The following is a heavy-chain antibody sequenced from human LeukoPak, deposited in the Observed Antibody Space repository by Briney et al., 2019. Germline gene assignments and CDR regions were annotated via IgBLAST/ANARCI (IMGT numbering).Heavy chain of an antibody. Sequence: ASVKVSCKASGYTFTGYYMQWVRQAPGQGLERMGWINPNSGGPNYAPKFQGRVTMTRDTSISTAYMELSRLRSDDTVVYYCARLTTVVTPEVDYWGQGTLVTVSS. CDR2: INPNSGGP. D-gene: IGHD4-23*01. V-gene: IGHV1-2*02. CDR1: GYTFTGYY. CDR3: ARLTTVVTPEVDY. J-gene: IGHJ4*02.